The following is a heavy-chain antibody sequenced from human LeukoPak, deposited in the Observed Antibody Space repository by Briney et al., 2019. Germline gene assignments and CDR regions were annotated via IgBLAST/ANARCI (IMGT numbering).Heavy chain of an antibody. J-gene: IGHJ4*02. CDR2: INPNSGDT. CDR1: GYTFTDYY. V-gene: IGHV1-2*02. D-gene: IGHD2-15*01. CDR3: AGEYCSGGSCRQGFDY. Sequence: GASVKVSCKASGYTFTDYYMHWVRQAPGQGLEWMGWINPNSGDTNHAQNFQGGVTLTRDTSISTAYMGLSSLRSDDSAVYYCAGEYCSGGSCRQGFDYWGQGTLVTVSS.